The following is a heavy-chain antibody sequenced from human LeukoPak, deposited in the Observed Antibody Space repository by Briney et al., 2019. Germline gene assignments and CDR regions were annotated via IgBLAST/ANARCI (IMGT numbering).Heavy chain of an antibody. V-gene: IGHV1-8*03. Sequence: ASVKVSCKASGYTFTSYDINWVRQAIGQGLEWMGWMNPNSGNTGYAQKFQGRVTITRNTSISTAYMELSSLRSEDTAVYYCARGGFLEWLPLDYWGQGTLVTVSS. CDR3: ARGGFLEWLPLDY. CDR1: GYTFTSYD. D-gene: IGHD3-3*01. J-gene: IGHJ4*02. CDR2: MNPNSGNT.